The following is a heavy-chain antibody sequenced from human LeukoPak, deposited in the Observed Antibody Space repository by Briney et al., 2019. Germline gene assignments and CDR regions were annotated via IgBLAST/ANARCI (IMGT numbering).Heavy chain of an antibody. V-gene: IGHV4-59*01. CDR2: IYYSGST. J-gene: IGHJ4*02. CDR3: ARVPSEYSYGPFFDY. Sequence: SETLSLTCTVSGGSISNYYWSWIRQPPGKGLEWIGYIYYSGSTNYNPSLKSRVTISVDTSKNQFSLKLTSVTAADTAVYYCARVPSEYSYGPFFDYWGQGTLVTVSS. D-gene: IGHD5-18*01. CDR1: GGSISNYY.